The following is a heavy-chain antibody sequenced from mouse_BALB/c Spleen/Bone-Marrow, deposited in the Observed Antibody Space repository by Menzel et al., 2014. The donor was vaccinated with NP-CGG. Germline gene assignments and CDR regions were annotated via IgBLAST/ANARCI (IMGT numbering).Heavy chain of an antibody. D-gene: IGHD2-3*01. CDR2: IDPENGDT. CDR3: NGGYYEAWFAY. Sequence: VQLKESGAELVRSGASVNLSCTASGFNIKDYYMHWVKRRPEQGLEWIGWIDPENGDTEYAPKFQGKATMTADTSSNTAYLQLSSLTSEDTAVYYCNGGYYEAWFAYWGQGTLVTVSA. CDR1: GFNIKDYY. J-gene: IGHJ3*01. V-gene: IGHV14-4*02.